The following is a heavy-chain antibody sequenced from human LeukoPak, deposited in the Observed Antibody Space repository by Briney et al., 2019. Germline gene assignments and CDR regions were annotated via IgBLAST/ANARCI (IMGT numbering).Heavy chain of an antibody. CDR1: GFTFSSYW. CDR3: ARDQLYCTGGYCYFDS. D-gene: IGHD2-8*02. V-gene: IGHV3-74*01. Sequence: GESLRLSCVASGFTFSSYWMHWARQAPGKGLVWVSRTNGDGRSTSYADSVKGRFTISRDNAKNTLYLQMNSLRAEDTAMYYCARDQLYCTGGYCYFDSWGQGTLVTVSS. J-gene: IGHJ4*02. CDR2: TNGDGRST.